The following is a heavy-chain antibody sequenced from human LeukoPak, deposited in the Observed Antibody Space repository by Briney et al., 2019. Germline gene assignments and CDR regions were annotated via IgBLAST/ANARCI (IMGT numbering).Heavy chain of an antibody. CDR3: ARDGAYYYYMDV. V-gene: IGHV3-20*04. Sequence: GGSLRLSCVASGFTFDDYGMSWVRQAPGKGLEWVSGINWNGGSTGYADSVKGRFTISRDNAKNMLHLQMNSLRAEDTAVYYCARDGAYYYYMDVWGKGTTVTISS. D-gene: IGHD3-16*01. J-gene: IGHJ6*03. CDR1: GFTFDDYG. CDR2: INWNGGST.